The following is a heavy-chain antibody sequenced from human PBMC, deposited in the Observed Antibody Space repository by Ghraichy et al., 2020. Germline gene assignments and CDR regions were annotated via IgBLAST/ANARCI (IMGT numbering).Heavy chain of an antibody. Sequence: SETLSLTCAVYGGSFSGYYWSWIRQPPGKGLEWIGEINHSGSTNYNPSLKSRVTISVDTSKNQFSLKLSSVTAADTAVYYCARDGAGLTGTDYWGQGTLVTVSS. D-gene: IGHD1-20*01. CDR2: INHSGST. CDR3: ARDGAGLTGTDY. J-gene: IGHJ4*02. V-gene: IGHV4-34*01. CDR1: GGSFSGYY.